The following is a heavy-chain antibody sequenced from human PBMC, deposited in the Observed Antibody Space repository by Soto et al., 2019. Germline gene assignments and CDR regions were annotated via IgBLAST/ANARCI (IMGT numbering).Heavy chain of an antibody. J-gene: IGHJ6*02. CDR3: TTEETYDISLYYGMDV. V-gene: IGHV3-15*01. CDR1: GFTFSNAW. CDR2: IKSKTDGGTT. Sequence: LRLSCAASGFTFSNAWMSWVRQAPGKGLEWVGRIKSKTDGGTTDYAAPVKGRFTISRDDSKNTLYLQMNSLKTEDTAVYYCTTEETYDISLYYGMDVWGQGTTVTVSS. D-gene: IGHD3-9*01.